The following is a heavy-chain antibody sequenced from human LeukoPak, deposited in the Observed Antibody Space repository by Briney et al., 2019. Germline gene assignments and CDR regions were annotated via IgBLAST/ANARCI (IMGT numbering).Heavy chain of an antibody. CDR3: AKGVIVSATTGDGMDV. Sequence: GGSLRLSCAVSGFTFTSYAMSWVRQAPGKGLECGSGISGSGGSTYYADSVKGRFTISRDNSKKTVYMQMNSLRVEDTAVYYCAKGVIVSATTGDGMDVWGQGTTVIVSS. CDR2: ISGSGGST. CDR1: GFTFTSYA. D-gene: IGHD2-2*01. J-gene: IGHJ6*02. V-gene: IGHV3-23*01.